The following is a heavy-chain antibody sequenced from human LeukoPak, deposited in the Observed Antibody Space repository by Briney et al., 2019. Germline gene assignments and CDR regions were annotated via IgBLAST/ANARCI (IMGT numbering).Heavy chain of an antibody. D-gene: IGHD3-16*01. Sequence: PGGSLTLSCVASGFTFSSYAMSLVRETPARGLEWVSSLRGNGDAFYADSVKGRFTLPRDESRNTVYLQLNKLRVEDTAIYYCAKASWVSTADAVLWGQGTVVTVSS. CDR2: LRGNGDA. CDR1: GFTFSSYA. CDR3: AKASWVSTADAVL. J-gene: IGHJ4*02. V-gene: IGHV3-23*01.